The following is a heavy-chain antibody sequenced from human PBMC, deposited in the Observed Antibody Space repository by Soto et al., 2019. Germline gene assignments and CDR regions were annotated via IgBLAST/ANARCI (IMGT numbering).Heavy chain of an antibody. V-gene: IGHV4-39*07. J-gene: IGHJ5*02. CDR2: IYYSGST. CDR3: ASALYCSGGSCSFDP. CDR1: GGSISSSSYY. D-gene: IGHD2-15*01. Sequence: SETLSLTCTVSGGSISSSSYYWGWIHQPPGKGLEWIGSIYYSGSTYYNPSLKSRVTISVDTSKNQFSLKLSSVTAADTAVYYCASALYCSGGSCSFDPWGQGTLVTVS.